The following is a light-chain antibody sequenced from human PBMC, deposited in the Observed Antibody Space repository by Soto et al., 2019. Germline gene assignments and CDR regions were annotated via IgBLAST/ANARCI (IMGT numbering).Light chain of an antibody. J-gene: IGKJ4*01. CDR3: QQYNYWPPVS. V-gene: IGKV3-15*01. CDR1: QTISYN. CDR2: GAS. Sequence: EIVMTQSPVTLSLSPGERATLSCRASQTISYNLAWYQQKPGQAPRLLIYGASTRATGIPARFSGSGSGTEYTLTISSLQSEDFAVYYCQQYNYWPPVSFGGGTRVAIK.